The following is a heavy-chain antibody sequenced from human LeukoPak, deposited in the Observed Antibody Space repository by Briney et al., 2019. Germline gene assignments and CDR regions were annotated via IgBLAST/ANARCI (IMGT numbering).Heavy chain of an antibody. V-gene: IGHV4-4*07. D-gene: IGHD6-19*01. CDR2: IYTSGST. Sequence: SETLSLTCTVSGGFISSYYWSWIRQPAGKGLEWIGRIYTSGSTNYNPSLKSRVTMSVDTSKNQFSLKLSSVTAADTAVYYCASRSSGWYVGRGYYMDVWGKGTTVTVSS. J-gene: IGHJ6*03. CDR3: ASRSSGWYVGRGYYMDV. CDR1: GGFISSYY.